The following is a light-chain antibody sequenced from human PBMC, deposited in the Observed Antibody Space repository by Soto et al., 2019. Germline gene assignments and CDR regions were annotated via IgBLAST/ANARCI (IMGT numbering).Light chain of an antibody. Sequence: EIVLTQSPGSLCLSPGERATLSCRASQSVDSSFFAWYQKKPGQAPRLLIYGASKRATGIPDRFSGSGSGTDFTLTISRLEPEDFAVYYCQQYVSSVTFGQGTKVEIK. J-gene: IGKJ1*01. CDR3: QQYVSSVT. CDR1: QSVDSSF. V-gene: IGKV3-20*01. CDR2: GAS.